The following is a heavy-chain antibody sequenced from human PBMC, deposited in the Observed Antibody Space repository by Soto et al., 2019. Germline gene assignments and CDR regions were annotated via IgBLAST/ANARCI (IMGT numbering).Heavy chain of an antibody. V-gene: IGHV4-31*03. Sequence: QVQLQESGPGLVKPSQTLSLTCTVSGGSISSGGDYWSWIRQHPGKGLEWIGYIYYSWSTYYNPSRKSRVTLSVDTSKNQFSLKLSSVTAGDTAVYYCARATVTDHFKFDYWGQGTLVTVSS. D-gene: IGHD4-17*01. CDR3: ARATVTDHFKFDY. CDR1: GGSISSGGDY. CDR2: IYYSWST. J-gene: IGHJ4*02.